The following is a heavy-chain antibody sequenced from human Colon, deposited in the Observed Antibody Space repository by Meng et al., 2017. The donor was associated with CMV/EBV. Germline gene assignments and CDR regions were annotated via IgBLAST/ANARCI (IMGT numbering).Heavy chain of an antibody. CDR1: GVTCSRRA. D-gene: IGHD6-19*01. V-gene: IGHV3-23*01. CDR2: IAVGSAST. Sequence: CGVTCSRRAMSWVRQPPGKGLEWVAAIAVGSASTVNASYVKGRFTIARDNSKNTLYMQKNSLRAEDTAKYYCVRRSMAKAGSGQFDSWGQGTLVTVSS. CDR3: VRRSMAKAGSGQFDS. J-gene: IGHJ4*02.